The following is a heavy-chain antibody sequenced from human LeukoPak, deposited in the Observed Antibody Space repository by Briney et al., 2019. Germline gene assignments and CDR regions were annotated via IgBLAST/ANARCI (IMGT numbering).Heavy chain of an antibody. J-gene: IGHJ4*02. CDR1: GYIFTSYW. CDR3: ARTYYYGSGSYPFDY. Sequence: PGESLQISCKGSGYIFTSYWIGWVRQMPGKGLEWMGIIYPGDSDTRYSPSFQGQVTISADKSISTAYLQWSSLKASDTAMYYCARTYYYGSGSYPFDYWGQGTLVTVSS. D-gene: IGHD3-10*01. CDR2: IYPGDSDT. V-gene: IGHV5-51*01.